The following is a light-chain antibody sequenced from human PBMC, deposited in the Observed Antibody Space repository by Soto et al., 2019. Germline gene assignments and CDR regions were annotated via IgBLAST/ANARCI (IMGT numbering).Light chain of an antibody. CDR1: QTISSW. J-gene: IGKJ1*01. CDR2: KAS. Sequence: DIQVTQSPSTLSGSVGDRVTITCRASQTISSWLAWYQQKPGEAPKLLIYKASTLKSGVPSRFSGSGSGTEFTLTISSLQPDDFATYYCQHYNSYSEAFGRGTKVDIK. V-gene: IGKV1-5*03. CDR3: QHYNSYSEA.